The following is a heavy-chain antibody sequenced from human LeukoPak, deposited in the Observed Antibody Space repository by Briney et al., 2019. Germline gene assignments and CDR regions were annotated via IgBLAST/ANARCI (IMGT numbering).Heavy chain of an antibody. V-gene: IGHV3-53*01. CDR1: GFTVSSNY. J-gene: IGHJ6*02. CDR3: ARGAAANTGYGMDV. CDR2: IYSGGST. D-gene: IGHD6-13*01. Sequence: GGSLRLSCAASGFTVSSNYMSWVRQAPGKGLEWVSVIYSGGSTYYADSVKGRFTISRDNSKNTLYLQMNSLRAEDTAVYYCARGAAANTGYGMDVWGQGTTVTVSS.